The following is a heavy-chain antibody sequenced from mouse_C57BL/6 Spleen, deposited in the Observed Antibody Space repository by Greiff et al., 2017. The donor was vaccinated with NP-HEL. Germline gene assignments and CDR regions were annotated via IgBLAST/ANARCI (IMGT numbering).Heavy chain of an antibody. Sequence: VQLQQSGPVLVKPGASVKMSCKASGYTFTDYYMNWVKQSHGKSLEWIGVINPYNGGTSYNQKFKGKATLTVDKSSSTAYMELNSLTSEDSAVYYCARRGITTVLGDYFDYWGQGTTLTVSS. CDR2: INPYNGGT. V-gene: IGHV1-19*01. J-gene: IGHJ2*01. CDR1: GYTFTDYY. CDR3: ARRGITTVLGDYFDY. D-gene: IGHD1-1*01.